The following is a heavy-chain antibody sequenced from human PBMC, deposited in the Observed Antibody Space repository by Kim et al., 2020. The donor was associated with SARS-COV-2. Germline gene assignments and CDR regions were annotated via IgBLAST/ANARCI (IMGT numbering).Heavy chain of an antibody. V-gene: IGHV1-3*01. D-gene: IGHD6-19*01. CDR1: GYTFTSYA. J-gene: IGHJ6*02. CDR3: AREGPIAVAGSYYYYYGMDV. Sequence: ASVKVSCKASGYTFTSYAMHWVRQAPGQRLEWMGWINAGNGNTKYSQKFQGRVTITRDTSASTAYMELSSLRSEDTAVYYCAREGPIAVAGSYYYYYGMDVWGQGTTVTVSS. CDR2: INAGNGNT.